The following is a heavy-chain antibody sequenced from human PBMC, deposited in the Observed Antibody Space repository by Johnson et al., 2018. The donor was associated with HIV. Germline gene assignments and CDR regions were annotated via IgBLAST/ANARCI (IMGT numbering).Heavy chain of an antibody. CDR1: GFTFSSYW. CDR3: ARDKYGVPSGAFDI. J-gene: IGHJ3*02. CDR2: IKQDGSEK. D-gene: IGHD4-17*01. V-gene: IGHV3-7*03. Sequence: VQLVESGGGLVQPGGSLRLSCAASGFTFSSYWMSWFRQAPGKGLEWVANIKQDGSEKYYVDSVKGRFTISRDNAKNSLYLQMNSLRAEDTALYYCARDKYGVPSGAFDIWGQGTMVSVSS.